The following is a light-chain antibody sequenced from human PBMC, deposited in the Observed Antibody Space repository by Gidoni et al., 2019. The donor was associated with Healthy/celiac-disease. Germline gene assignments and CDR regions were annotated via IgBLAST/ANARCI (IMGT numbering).Light chain of an antibody. Sequence: HSVLTQPPSASGTPGQRVTISCSGSSPNIGSNTVNWYQQLPGTAPKLLIYSNNQRPPGVPDRFSGSKSGTSASPAISGLQSEDEADYYCAAWDDSLNGVVFGGGTKLTVL. V-gene: IGLV1-44*01. CDR2: SNN. J-gene: IGLJ2*01. CDR3: AAWDDSLNGVV. CDR1: SPNIGSNT.